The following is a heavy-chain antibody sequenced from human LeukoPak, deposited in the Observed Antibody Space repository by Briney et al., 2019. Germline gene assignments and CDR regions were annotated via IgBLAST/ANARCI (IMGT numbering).Heavy chain of an antibody. CDR2: IYYSGST. CDR1: GGSISSSSYY. V-gene: IGHV4-39*07. Sequence: ASETLSLTCTVSGGSISSSSYYWGWIRQPPGKGLEWIGSIYYSGSTYYNPSLKSRVTISVDTSKNQFSLKLSSVTAADTAVYYCAGRDGYSNDAFDIWGQGTMVTVSS. J-gene: IGHJ3*02. CDR3: AGRDGYSNDAFDI. D-gene: IGHD5-24*01.